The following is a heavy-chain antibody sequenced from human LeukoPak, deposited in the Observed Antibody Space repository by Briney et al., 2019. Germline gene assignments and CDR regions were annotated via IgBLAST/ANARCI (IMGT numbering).Heavy chain of an antibody. J-gene: IGHJ1*01. V-gene: IGHV4-39*07. Sequence: SETLSLTCTVSGGSISSNSYYWGWIRQPPGKGLKWIGRIYTTGLTNYSPSLRSRVTISIDTSRNQFSLKLTSVTAADTAVCYCARAAAIVRYFHNWGQGTLVTVSS. CDR2: IYTTGLT. CDR1: GGSISSNSYY. CDR3: ARAAAIVRYFHN. D-gene: IGHD2-21*01.